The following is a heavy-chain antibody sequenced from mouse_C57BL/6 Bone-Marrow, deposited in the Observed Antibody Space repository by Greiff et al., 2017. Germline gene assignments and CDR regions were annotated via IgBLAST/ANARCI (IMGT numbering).Heavy chain of an antibody. CDR1: GFTFSDYG. Sequence: EVKVVESGGGLVKPGGSLKLSCAASGFTFSDYGMHWVRQAPEKGLEWVAYISSGSSTIYYADTVKGRFTISRANAKNTLFLQMTSLRSEDTAMYYCARDYYGSSYAMDYWGQGTSVTVSS. CDR3: ARDYYGSSYAMDY. CDR2: ISSGSSTI. D-gene: IGHD1-1*01. V-gene: IGHV5-17*01. J-gene: IGHJ4*01.